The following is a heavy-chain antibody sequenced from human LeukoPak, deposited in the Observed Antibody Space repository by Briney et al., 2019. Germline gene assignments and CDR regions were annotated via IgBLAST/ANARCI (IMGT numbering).Heavy chain of an antibody. V-gene: IGHV4-59*01. Sequence: SETLSLTCTVSGGSISNYYWSWIRQPPGKGLEWIGCIYYSGSANYNPSLKSRVTISVDTSKNQSSLNLSSVTAADTAVYYCARGDTYYDSSGYPYYGMDVWGQGTTVTVSS. CDR2: IYYSGSA. CDR3: ARGDTYYDSSGYPYYGMDV. CDR1: GGSISNYY. D-gene: IGHD3-22*01. J-gene: IGHJ6*02.